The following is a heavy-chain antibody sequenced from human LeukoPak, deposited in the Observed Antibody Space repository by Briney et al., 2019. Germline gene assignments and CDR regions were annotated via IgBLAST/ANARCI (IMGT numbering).Heavy chain of an antibody. J-gene: IGHJ4*02. D-gene: IGHD3-22*01. Sequence: GGSLRLSCAASGFTFSSYSMNWVRQAPGKGLEWVSSISSSSSYIYYADSVKGRFTISRDNAKNSLYLQMNSLRAEDTAVYYCAKDHESDGYPCLDHWGLGTLVTVSS. CDR3: AKDHESDGYPCLDH. V-gene: IGHV3-21*04. CDR2: ISSSSSYI. CDR1: GFTFSSYS.